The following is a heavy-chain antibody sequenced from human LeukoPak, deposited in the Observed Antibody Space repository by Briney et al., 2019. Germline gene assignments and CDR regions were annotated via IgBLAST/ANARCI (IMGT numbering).Heavy chain of an antibody. CDR1: GFTFSSYW. Sequence: PGGSLRLSCAASGFTFSSYWMSWVRQAPGKGLEWVANIKQDGSEKYYVDPVKGRFTISRDNAKNSLYLQMNSLRAEDTAVYYCAGGYYYDSRLNWFDPWGQGTLVTVSS. J-gene: IGHJ5*02. CDR3: AGGYYYDSRLNWFDP. D-gene: IGHD3-22*01. CDR2: IKQDGSEK. V-gene: IGHV3-7*04.